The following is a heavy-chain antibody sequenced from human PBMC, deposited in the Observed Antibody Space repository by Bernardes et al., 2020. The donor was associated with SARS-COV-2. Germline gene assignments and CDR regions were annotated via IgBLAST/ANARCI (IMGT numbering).Heavy chain of an antibody. Sequence: GGSLRLSCAASGFYFSSYAMNWVRQAPGKGLEWVAVISLDGTNKNYADSVKGRFTISRDNSNSMVYLQMTNLRAEDTAVYFCGRGHHYDPWSPYRIDFWGQGTVVSVSS. CDR1: GFYFSSYA. D-gene: IGHD3-16*01. V-gene: IGHV3-30-3*01. CDR2: ISLDGTNK. CDR3: GRGHHYDPWSPYRIDF. J-gene: IGHJ4*02.